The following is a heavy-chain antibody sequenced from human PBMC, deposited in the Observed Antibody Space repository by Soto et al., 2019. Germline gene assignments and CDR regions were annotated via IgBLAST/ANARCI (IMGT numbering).Heavy chain of an antibody. CDR3: ASAARGGHYYYYYDMDG. CDR1: GYTFTSYG. J-gene: IGHJ6*02. Sequence: ASVKVSCKASGYTFTSYGISWVRQAPGQGLEWMGWISAYSGNTNYAQKLQGRVTMTTDTSTSTAYMELRSLRSDDTAVYYCASAARGGHYYYYYDMDGWGQETTVTVAS. V-gene: IGHV1-18*04. D-gene: IGHD3-16*01. CDR2: ISAYSGNT.